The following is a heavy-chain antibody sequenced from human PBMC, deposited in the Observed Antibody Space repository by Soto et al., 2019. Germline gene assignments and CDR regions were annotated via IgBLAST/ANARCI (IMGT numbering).Heavy chain of an antibody. D-gene: IGHD3-9*01. J-gene: IGHJ6*02. Sequence: QVQLVQSGAEVKKPGASVKVSCKASGYTFTSYDINWVRQATGQGLEWMGWMNPNSGNTGYAQKFQGRVTMTRNTSISTAYMELSSLRSEDTAVYYCASGYYDILTGSHDYYYYGMDVWGQGTTVTVSS. V-gene: IGHV1-8*01. CDR3: ASGYYDILTGSHDYYYYGMDV. CDR1: GYTFTSYD. CDR2: MNPNSGNT.